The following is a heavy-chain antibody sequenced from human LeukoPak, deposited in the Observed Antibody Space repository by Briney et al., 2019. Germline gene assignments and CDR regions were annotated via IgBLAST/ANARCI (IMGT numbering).Heavy chain of an antibody. CDR3: TRWTAAALDY. CDR2: IYPGDSDT. D-gene: IGHD6-13*01. V-gene: IGHV5-51*01. Sequence: GESLKISCKGSGYSFSDYWIAWVRQMRGIGLELFGIIYPGDSDTTYNPSFQGQVTISADKSISTAYLHWSSLKASDTAMYYCTRWTAAALDYWGQGTLVTVSS. CDR1: GYSFSDYW. J-gene: IGHJ4*02.